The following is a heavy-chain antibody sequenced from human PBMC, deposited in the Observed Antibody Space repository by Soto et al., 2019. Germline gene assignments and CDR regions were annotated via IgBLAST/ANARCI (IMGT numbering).Heavy chain of an antibody. V-gene: IGHV1-18*01. J-gene: IGHJ4*02. D-gene: IGHD5-18*01. CDR2: INAYNGNT. CDR3: ARDQAMAQFDY. CDR1: GYTFTSYG. Sequence: QVQLVQSGAEVKKPGASVKVSCKASGYTFTSYGISWVRQAPGQGLERMGWINAYNGNTKYAQKLQGRVTMPTDTSTSTAYMELRSLRYDDTAVYYCARDQAMAQFDYWGQGTLVTVSS.